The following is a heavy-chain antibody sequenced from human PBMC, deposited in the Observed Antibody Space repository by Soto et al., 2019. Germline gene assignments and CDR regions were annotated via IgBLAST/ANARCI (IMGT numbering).Heavy chain of an antibody. CDR2: INHSGST. D-gene: IGHD6-6*01. Sequence: QVQLQQWGAGLLKPSETLSLTCAVYGGSFSGYYWSWIRQPPGKGLEWIGEINHSGSTNYNPSLKNRVTISVDTSKNQFTLKLSSVTAADTAVYYCASVKYSSLVSDWFDPWGQGTLVTVSS. CDR1: GGSFSGYY. J-gene: IGHJ5*02. CDR3: ASVKYSSLVSDWFDP. V-gene: IGHV4-34*01.